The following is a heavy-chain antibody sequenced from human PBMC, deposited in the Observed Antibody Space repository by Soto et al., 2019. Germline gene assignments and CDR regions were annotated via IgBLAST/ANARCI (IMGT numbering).Heavy chain of an antibody. CDR1: GGSISSNSYY. J-gene: IGHJ4*02. CDR3: ARYEGIDYYGSRSYFFDY. V-gene: IGHV4-39*01. D-gene: IGHD3-10*01. Sequence: SETLSLTCTVSGGSISSNSYYWGWIRQPPGKGLEWIGSTSYSGNTNNNTSLKNQVSIAVDTSKNQFSLKLSSVTAANTAVFFFARYEGIDYYGSRSYFFDYWGQGSLVTVSS. CDR2: TSYSGNT.